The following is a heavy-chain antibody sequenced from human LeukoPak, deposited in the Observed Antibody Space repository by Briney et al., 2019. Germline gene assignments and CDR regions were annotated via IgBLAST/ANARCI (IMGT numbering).Heavy chain of an antibody. CDR3: ARGRVGYCSGGSCYKTYNWFDP. V-gene: IGHV1-18*01. CDR1: GYTFTSYG. D-gene: IGHD2-15*01. CDR2: ISAYNGNT. J-gene: IGHJ5*02. Sequence: ASVKVSCKASGYTFTSYGISWVRQAPGQGLEWMGWISAYNGNTNYAQKLQGRVTMTTDTSTSTAYMELRSLRSDDTAVYYCARGRVGYCSGGSCYKTYNWFDPWGQGTLVTVSS.